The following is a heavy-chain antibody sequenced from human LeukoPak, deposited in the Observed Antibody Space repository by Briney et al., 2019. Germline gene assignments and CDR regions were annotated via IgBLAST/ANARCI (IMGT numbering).Heavy chain of an antibody. CDR1: GYTFTGYY. J-gene: IGHJ4*02. CDR2: INPNSGGT. Sequence: GASVKVSCKASGYTFTGYYMHWVRQAPGQGLEWMGWINPNSGGTNYAQKFQGRVTMTRDTSISTAYMELSRLRSDDTAVYYCARPHSGSWPNVPFDYWGQGTLVTVSS. D-gene: IGHD6-13*01. CDR3: ARPHSGSWPNVPFDY. V-gene: IGHV1-2*02.